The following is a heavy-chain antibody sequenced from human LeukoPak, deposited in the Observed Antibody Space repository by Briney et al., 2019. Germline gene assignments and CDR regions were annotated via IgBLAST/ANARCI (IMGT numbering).Heavy chain of an antibody. CDR2: IKSKTDGGTT. V-gene: IGHV3-15*01. CDR1: GSTFSNAW. CDR3: ATGPYHSSISAP. Sequence: GGSLRLSCAASGSTFSNAWMSWVRQAPGKGLEWVGRIKSKTDGGTTDYAAPVKGRFTISRDDSKNTLYLQMNSLKTEDTAVYYCATGPYHSSISAPWGQGTLVTVSS. J-gene: IGHJ5*02. D-gene: IGHD6-13*01.